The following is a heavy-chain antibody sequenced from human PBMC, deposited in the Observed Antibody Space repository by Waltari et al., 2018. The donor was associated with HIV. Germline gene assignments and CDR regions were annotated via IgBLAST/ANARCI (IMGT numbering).Heavy chain of an antibody. D-gene: IGHD2-2*01. J-gene: IGHJ2*01. V-gene: IGHV4-31*11. Sequence: QVQLQESGPGLLRPSQTLSLTCAVSGVSINIGGYYWSWVRQHPETGLQRIGHIYNNGNTYYNPSLQSRVTISLDTSQHQFSLKLSSVTAADTAVYYCARAGVVPALFDLWGRGTLVTVSS. CDR1: GVSINIGGYY. CDR2: IYNNGNT. CDR3: ARAGVVPALFDL.